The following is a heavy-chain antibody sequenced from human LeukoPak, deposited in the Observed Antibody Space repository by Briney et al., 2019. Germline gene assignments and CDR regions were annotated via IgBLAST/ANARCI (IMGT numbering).Heavy chain of an antibody. CDR2: IGSGGNYI. D-gene: IGHD4/OR15-4a*01. J-gene: IGHJ5*02. V-gene: IGHV3-21*01. Sequence: GGSLRISCGAPGFIFNRYNMKWVGQAAWNGLHRVSSIGSGGNYIYYADSVRGRFTISRDNAKNSLYLQMNSLRAEDTAVYYCARAKTGSGTYFDPWGQGTLVTVSS. CDR3: ARAKTGSGTYFDP. CDR1: GFIFNRYN.